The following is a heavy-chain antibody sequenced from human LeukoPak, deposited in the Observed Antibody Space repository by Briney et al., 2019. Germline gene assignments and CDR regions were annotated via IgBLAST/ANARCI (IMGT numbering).Heavy chain of an antibody. CDR3: TRGDCSGGSCYRDPYGMDV. CDR1: GFTFSGSA. J-gene: IGHJ6*02. Sequence: GGSLRLSCAASGFTFSGSAMHWVRQASGKGLEWVGRIRSKANSYATAYAASVKGRFTISRDDSKNTAYLQMNSLKTEDTAVYYCTRGDCSGGSCYRDPYGMDVWGQGTTVTVS. CDR2: IRSKANSYAT. D-gene: IGHD2-15*01. V-gene: IGHV3-73*01.